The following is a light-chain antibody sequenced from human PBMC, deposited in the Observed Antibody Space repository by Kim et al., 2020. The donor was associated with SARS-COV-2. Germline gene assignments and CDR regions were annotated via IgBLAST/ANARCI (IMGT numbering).Light chain of an antibody. Sequence: GKTVTISCTRSSGSIASNYVQWYQQRPGSFPTTVIYENSQRPSGVPDRFSGSIDSSSNSASLTISGLKTEDGADYYCQSFDSINQVFGGGTKLTVL. CDR2: ENS. V-gene: IGLV6-57*01. J-gene: IGLJ3*02. CDR3: QSFDSINQV. CDR1: SGSIASNY.